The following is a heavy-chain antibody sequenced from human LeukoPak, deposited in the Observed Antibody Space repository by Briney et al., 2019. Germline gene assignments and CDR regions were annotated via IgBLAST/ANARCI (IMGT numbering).Heavy chain of an antibody. V-gene: IGHV1-46*01. CDR1: GYTFTSYY. Sequence: ASVKVSCKASGYTFTSYYMHWVRQAPGQGLEWVGIINPSGGSTIYVQKFQGRVTMTRDTSTSTVYMELSSLRSEDTAVYYCARELGVPPDCSSTSCYLDYWGQGTLVTVSS. D-gene: IGHD2-2*01. CDR2: INPSGGST. J-gene: IGHJ4*02. CDR3: ARELGVPPDCSSTSCYLDY.